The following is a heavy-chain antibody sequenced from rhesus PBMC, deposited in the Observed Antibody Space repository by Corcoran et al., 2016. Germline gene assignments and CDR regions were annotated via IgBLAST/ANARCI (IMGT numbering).Heavy chain of an antibody. CDR3: TNAVTTMRFDV. D-gene: IGHD4-35*01. Sequence: EVQLVESGGGLVQPGGSLRLSCAASGFTFSNYYMHWVRQAQGKGLEWVGLIKKKANNYPTEYAAAVKGRFTNSRDDSKHTLYLEMSSLKTEDTAVYYCTNAVTTMRFDVWGPGVLVTVSS. J-gene: IGHJ5-1*01. CDR2: IKKKANNYPT. V-gene: IGHV3-13*01. CDR1: GFTFSNYY.